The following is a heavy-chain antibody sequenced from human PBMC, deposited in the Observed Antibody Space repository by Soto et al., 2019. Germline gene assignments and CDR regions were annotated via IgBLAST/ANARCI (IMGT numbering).Heavy chain of an antibody. J-gene: IGHJ4*02. CDR3: ARDVYYDYVWGSYRPPDY. CDR1: GFTFSSYA. Sequence: QVQLVESGGGVVQPGRSLRLSCAASGFTFSSYAMHWVRQAPGKGLEWVAVISYDGSNKYYADSVKGRFTISRDNSKNTLYLQMNSLRAEDTAVYYCARDVYYDYVWGSYRPPDYWCQGTLVTVSS. CDR2: ISYDGSNK. D-gene: IGHD3-16*02. V-gene: IGHV3-30-3*01.